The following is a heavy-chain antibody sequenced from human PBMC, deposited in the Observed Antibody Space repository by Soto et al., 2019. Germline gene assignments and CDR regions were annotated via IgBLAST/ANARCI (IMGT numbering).Heavy chain of an antibody. CDR1: GGSISSGGYS. V-gene: IGHV4-30-2*01. CDR3: ARGMTTVTTFDY. D-gene: IGHD4-17*01. J-gene: IGHJ4*02. CDR2: IYHSGST. Sequence: QLQLQESGSGLVKPSQTLSLTCAGSGGSISSGGYSWSWLRQPPGKGLEGIGYIYHSGSTYYNPSLKSRVTISVDRSKYQVSLKLSSVTAADTAVYYCARGMTTVTTFDYWGQGTLVTVSS.